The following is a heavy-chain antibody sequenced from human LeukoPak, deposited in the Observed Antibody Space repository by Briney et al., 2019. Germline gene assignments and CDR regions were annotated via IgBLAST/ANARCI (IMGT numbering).Heavy chain of an antibody. V-gene: IGHV3-48*04. Sequence: GGSLRLSCAASGFTLSSYSMNWVRQAPGKGLEWISFIDSSSRTIFYAESVKGRFTISRDNAKNSLFLQLNSLRAEDTAVYYCARRVPNQVITDYFDYWGQGTLVTVSS. J-gene: IGHJ4*02. CDR3: ARRVPNQVITDYFDY. CDR2: IDSSSRTI. CDR1: GFTLSSYS. D-gene: IGHD3-16*01.